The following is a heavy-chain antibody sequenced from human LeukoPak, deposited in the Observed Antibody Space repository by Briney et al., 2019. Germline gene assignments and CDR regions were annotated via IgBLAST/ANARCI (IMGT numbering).Heavy chain of an antibody. Sequence: ASVKVSCKASGYTFTGYYMHWVRQVPGQGLEWMGWINPNSGGTNYAQKFQGRVTMTRDTSISTAYMELSRLRSDDTAVYYCARSSPVVVAATIDYWGQGTLVTVSS. CDR1: GYTFTGYY. D-gene: IGHD2-15*01. CDR3: ARSSPVVVAATIDY. CDR2: INPNSGGT. V-gene: IGHV1-2*02. J-gene: IGHJ4*02.